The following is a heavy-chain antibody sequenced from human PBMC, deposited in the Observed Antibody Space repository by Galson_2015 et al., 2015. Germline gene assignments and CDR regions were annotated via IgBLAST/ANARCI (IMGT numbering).Heavy chain of an antibody. CDR1: GFTFSSYG. D-gene: IGHD1-26*01. CDR2: ISYDGSNK. CDR3: ARDRETPLY. J-gene: IGHJ4*02. V-gene: IGHV3-30*03. Sequence: SLRLSCAASGFTFSSYGMHWVRQAPGKGLEWVAVISYDGSNKYYADSVKGRFTISRDNSKNTLYLQMNSLRAEDTAVYYCARDRETPLYWGQGTLVTVSS.